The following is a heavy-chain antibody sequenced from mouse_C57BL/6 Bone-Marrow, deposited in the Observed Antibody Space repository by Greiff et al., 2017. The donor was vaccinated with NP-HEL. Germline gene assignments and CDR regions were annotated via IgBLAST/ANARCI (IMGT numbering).Heavy chain of an antibody. CDR1: GYSITSGYY. J-gene: IGHJ2*01. CDR2: ISYDGSN. V-gene: IGHV3-6*01. Sequence: EVQLVESGPGLVKPSQSLSLTCSVTGYSITSGYYWNWIRQFPGNKLEWMGYISYDGSNNYNPSLKNRISITRDTSKIQFFLKLNSVTTEDTATYYCARELGVDYWGQGTTLTVSS. CDR3: ARELGVDY. D-gene: IGHD4-1*01.